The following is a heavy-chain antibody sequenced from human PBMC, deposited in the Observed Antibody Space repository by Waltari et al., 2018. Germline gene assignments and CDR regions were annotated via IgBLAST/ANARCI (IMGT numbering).Heavy chain of an antibody. CDR1: GYTFTSYG. V-gene: IGHV1-18*01. CDR3: ARDPGLFHYDYMWGSYRPFDY. Sequence: QVQLVQSGAEVKKPGASVKVSCKASGYTFTSYGISWVRQAPGQGLEWMGWISAYNDNTNYGWKHQGRISTTTATSTSTAYMELSSLRADDTAVYYWARDPGLFHYDYMWGSYRPFDYWGQGTLVTVSS. J-gene: IGHJ4*02. CDR2: ISAYNDNT. D-gene: IGHD3-16*02.